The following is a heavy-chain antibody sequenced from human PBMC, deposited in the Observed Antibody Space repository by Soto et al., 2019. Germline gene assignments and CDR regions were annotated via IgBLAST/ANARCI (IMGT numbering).Heavy chain of an antibody. CDR2: IYYSGST. D-gene: IGHD6-13*01. J-gene: IGHJ4*02. Sequence: PSETLSLTCTVSGGSISSSSYYWGWIRQPPGKELEWIGSIYYSGSTYYNPSLKSRVTISVDTSKNQFSLKLSSVTAADTAVYYCARQRVIAAAGSIDYWGQGTLVTVSS. CDR1: GGSISSSSYY. V-gene: IGHV4-39*01. CDR3: ARQRVIAAAGSIDY.